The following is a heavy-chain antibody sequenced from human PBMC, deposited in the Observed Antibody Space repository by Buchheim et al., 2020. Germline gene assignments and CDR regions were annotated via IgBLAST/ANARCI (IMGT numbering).Heavy chain of an antibody. D-gene: IGHD3-3*01. J-gene: IGHJ4*02. Sequence: EVQLLESGGGVVQPGGSLRLSCAASGFDFNHYGMMWVRQAPGKGLECVSGISGPGSSTHYADSVKGRFSISRDNSKNMMYLQMNGLRAEDTAVYYCAKTKVFGVFMLRLMDSWGQGT. CDR2: ISGPGSST. CDR3: AKTKVFGVFMLRLMDS. CDR1: GFDFNHYG. V-gene: IGHV3-23*01.